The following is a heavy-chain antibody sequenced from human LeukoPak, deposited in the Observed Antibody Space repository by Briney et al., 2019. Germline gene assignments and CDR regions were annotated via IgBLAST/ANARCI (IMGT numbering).Heavy chain of an antibody. CDR3: ARAPYYYYYMDV. CDR2: MNPNSGNT. Sequence: ASVKVSCKASGYTFTSHDINWVRQATGQGLEWMGWMNPNSGNTGYAQKFQGRVTMTRNTSISTAYMELSSLRSEDTAVYYCARAPYYYYYMDVWGKGTTVTISS. CDR1: GYTFTSHD. J-gene: IGHJ6*03. V-gene: IGHV1-8*01.